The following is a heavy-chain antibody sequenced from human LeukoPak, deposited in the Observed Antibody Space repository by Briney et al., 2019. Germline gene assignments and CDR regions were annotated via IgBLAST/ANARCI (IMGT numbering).Heavy chain of an antibody. V-gene: IGHV1-2*06. CDR3: ARDRGTRAVAANAGFDY. CDR1: GYTFTGYY. D-gene: IGHD6-19*01. CDR2: INPNSGGT. J-gene: IGHJ4*02. Sequence: ASVKVSCKASGYTFTGYYMHWVRQAPGQGLEWMGRINPNSGGTNYARKFQGRVTMTRDTSISTAYMELSRLRSDDTAVYYCARDRGTRAVAANAGFDYWGQGTLVTVSS.